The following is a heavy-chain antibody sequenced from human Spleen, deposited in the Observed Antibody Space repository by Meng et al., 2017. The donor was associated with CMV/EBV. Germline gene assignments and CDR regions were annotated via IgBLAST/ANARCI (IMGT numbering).Heavy chain of an antibody. CDR1: GFTFDDYV. J-gene: IGHJ4*02. V-gene: IGHV3-9*01. CDR2: ISSNSGRK. Sequence: GGSLRLSCAGSGFTFDDYVMHWVRQVPGKGLEWVSGISSNSGRKNYADSVRGRFTISRDNAKKSLFLEMNSLRPEDTAMYYCARGRGGPGGYFDVWGQGTLVTVSS. D-gene: IGHD2-15*01. CDR3: ARGRGGPGGYFDV.